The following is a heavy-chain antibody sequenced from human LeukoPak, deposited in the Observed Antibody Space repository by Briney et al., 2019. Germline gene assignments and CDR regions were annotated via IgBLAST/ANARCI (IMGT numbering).Heavy chain of an antibody. J-gene: IGHJ4*02. D-gene: IGHD4-23*01. CDR1: GFTFSSYW. Sequence: GGSLRLSCAASGFTFSSYWMNWVRQAPGKGLVWVSRIASDGSSTTYADSVKGRFSISRDNAKDTLYLQMNSLRVEDTAVYYCARGRPHGNDYWGQGTLVTVSS. CDR2: IASDGSST. V-gene: IGHV3-74*01. CDR3: ARGRPHGNDY.